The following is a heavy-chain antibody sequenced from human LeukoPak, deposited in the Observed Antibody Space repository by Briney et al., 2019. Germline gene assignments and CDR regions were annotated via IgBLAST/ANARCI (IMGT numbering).Heavy chain of an antibody. CDR1: GGSISSSSYY. Sequence: SETLSLTCTVSGGSISSSSYYWGWIRQPPGKGLEWIGSIYYSGSTYYNPSLKSRVTISVDTSKNQFSLKLSSVTAADTAVYYCARVASITTFDYWGQGTLVTVSS. J-gene: IGHJ4*02. CDR3: ARVASITTFDY. D-gene: IGHD3-10*01. V-gene: IGHV4-39*07. CDR2: IYYSGST.